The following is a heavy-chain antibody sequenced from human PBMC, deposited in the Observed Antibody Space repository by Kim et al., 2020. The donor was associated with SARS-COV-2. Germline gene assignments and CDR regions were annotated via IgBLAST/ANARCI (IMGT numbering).Heavy chain of an antibody. CDR3: ARGRYYNEH. J-gene: IGHJ4*02. CDR2: IKGSGETT. Sequence: GGSLRLSCAASGFTVGIYGMSWVRQAPGKGLEWVSSIKGSGETTDYADSVKGRFTIDRDNSKNMVYLQMNSLRVDDTAVYYCARGRYYNEHWGQGTLVTVSS. D-gene: IGHD3-10*01. CDR1: GFTVGIYG. V-gene: IGHV3-23*01.